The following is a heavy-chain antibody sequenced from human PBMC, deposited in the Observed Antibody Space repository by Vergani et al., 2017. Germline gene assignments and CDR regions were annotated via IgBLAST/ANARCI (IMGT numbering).Heavy chain of an antibody. D-gene: IGHD2-8*01. CDR3: ARDLGSNIVPYGMDV. CDR2: IIPIFGTA. J-gene: IGHJ6*02. Sequence: QVQLVQSGAEVKKPGSSVKVSCKASGGTFSSYAISWVRQAPGQGLEWMGRIIPIFGTANYGQKVQGRVTITADESTSTAYMELSSLRSEDTAVYYCARDLGSNIVPYGMDVWGQGTTVTVSS. V-gene: IGHV1-69*18. CDR1: GGTFSSYA.